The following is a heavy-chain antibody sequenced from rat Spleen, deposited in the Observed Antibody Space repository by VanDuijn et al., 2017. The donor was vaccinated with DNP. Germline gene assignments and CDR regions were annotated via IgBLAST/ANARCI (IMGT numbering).Heavy chain of an antibody. Sequence: QVQLKESGPGLVQPSQTLSLTCTVSGFSLPSYTVTWVRQPPGKGLEWIAAISSGGNTYYNSALKSRLSTSRDTSQSQVFLKMNSLQTEDTAMYFCARSHTTGMTWFAYWGQGTLVTVSS. CDR1: GFSLPSYT. CDR3: ARSHTTGMTWFAY. CDR2: ISSGGNT. D-gene: IGHD1-7*01. J-gene: IGHJ3*01. V-gene: IGHV2-6*01.